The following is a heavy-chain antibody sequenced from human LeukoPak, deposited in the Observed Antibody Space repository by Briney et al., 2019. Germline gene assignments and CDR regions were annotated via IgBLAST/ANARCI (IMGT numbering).Heavy chain of an antibody. CDR1: WFSLSTSRVR. J-gene: IGHJ4*02. D-gene: IGHD2-15*01. CDR2: IYRDDDK. V-gene: IGHV2-5*02. Sequence: SGPTLAKPTQTLTLTCTFSWFSLSTSRVRVGWIRQPPGKPLEWLALIYRDDDKRYSPSLKSRLTITKDTSKNQVVHTMTNMDPVDTATYYCAHSSRYCSGGSCRMVFDYWGQGTLVTVSS. CDR3: AHSSRYCSGGSCRMVFDY.